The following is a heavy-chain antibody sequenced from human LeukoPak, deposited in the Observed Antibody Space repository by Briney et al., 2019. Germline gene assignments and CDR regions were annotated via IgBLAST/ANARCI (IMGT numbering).Heavy chain of an antibody. CDR2: ISYDGSNK. CDR3: AKDPWGAIGYCSSTSCSYFDY. D-gene: IGHD2-2*01. CDR1: GFTFSSYG. J-gene: IGHJ4*02. Sequence: PGRSLRLSCAASGFTFSSYGMHWVRQAPGKGLEGVAVISYDGSNKYYADSVKGRFTISRDNSKTTLYLQMNSLRAEDTAVYYCAKDPWGAIGYCSSTSCSYFDYWGQGTLVTVSS. V-gene: IGHV3-30*18.